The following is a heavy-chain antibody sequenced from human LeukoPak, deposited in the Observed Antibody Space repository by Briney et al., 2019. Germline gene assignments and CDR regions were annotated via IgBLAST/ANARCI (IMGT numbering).Heavy chain of an antibody. CDR2: IYYSGST. J-gene: IGHJ4*02. V-gene: IGHV4-59*08. Sequence: PSETLSLTCTVSGGSISSYYWSWIRQPPGKGLEWIGYIYYSGSTNYNPSLKSRVTISVDTSKNQLSLKLSSVTAADAAVYYCARHVPVGALFDYWGQGTLVTVSS. D-gene: IGHD1-26*01. CDR3: ARHVPVGALFDY. CDR1: GGSISSYY.